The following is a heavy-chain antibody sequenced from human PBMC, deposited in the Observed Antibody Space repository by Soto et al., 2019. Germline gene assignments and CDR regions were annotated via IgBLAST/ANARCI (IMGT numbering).Heavy chain of an antibody. CDR3: AREVRSWTPQKNWFDP. CDR2: IYSGGST. J-gene: IGHJ5*02. Sequence: GGSLRLSCAASGFTVSSNYMSWVRQAPGKGLEWVSVIYSGGSTYYADSVKGRFTISRDNSKNTLYLQMNSLRAEDTAVYYCAREVRSWTPQKNWFDPWGQGTLVTVSS. V-gene: IGHV3-66*01. CDR1: GFTVSSNY. D-gene: IGHD2-15*01.